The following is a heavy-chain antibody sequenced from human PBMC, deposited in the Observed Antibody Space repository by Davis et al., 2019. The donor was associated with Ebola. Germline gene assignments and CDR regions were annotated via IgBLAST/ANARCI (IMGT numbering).Heavy chain of an antibody. Sequence: SETLSLTCTVSGGSISSSSYYWSWIRQPPGKGLEWIGYIYYSGSTNYNPSLKSRVTISVDTSKNQFSLKLSSVTAADTAVYYCARAPRGMATINDYWGQGTLVTVSS. J-gene: IGHJ4*02. CDR1: GGSISSSSYY. CDR2: IYYSGST. V-gene: IGHV4-61*01. D-gene: IGHD5-24*01. CDR3: ARAPRGMATINDY.